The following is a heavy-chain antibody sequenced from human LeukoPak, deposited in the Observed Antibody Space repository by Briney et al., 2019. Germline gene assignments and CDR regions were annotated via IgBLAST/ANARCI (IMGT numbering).Heavy chain of an antibody. CDR1: GGTFSSYA. Sequence: SVKVPCKASGGTFSSYAISWVRQASGQGLEWKGGIIPIFGTANYAQKFQGRVTITADKSTSTAYMELSSLRSEDTAVYYCAGLGVIAVGKWAFDYWGQGTLVTVSS. V-gene: IGHV1-69*06. D-gene: IGHD6-19*01. CDR3: AGLGVIAVGKWAFDY. CDR2: IIPIFGTA. J-gene: IGHJ4*02.